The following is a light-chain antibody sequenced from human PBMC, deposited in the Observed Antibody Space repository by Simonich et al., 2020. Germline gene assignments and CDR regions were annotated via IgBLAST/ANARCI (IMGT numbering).Light chain of an antibody. CDR2: EAS. V-gene: IGKV3-11*01. CDR3: QQRSNWPPAYT. J-gene: IGKJ2*01. Sequence: EIVLTQSPATLPLSPGERATLSCMAHLSVSSNLAWNQQKPGQAPRLPIYEASNRATGIPARFSGSGSGTDFTLTISSLKPEDVAVYYCQQRSNWPPAYTFGQGTKLEIK. CDR1: LSVSSN.